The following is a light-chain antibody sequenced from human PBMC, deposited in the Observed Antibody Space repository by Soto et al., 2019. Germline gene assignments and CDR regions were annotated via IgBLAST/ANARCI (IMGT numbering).Light chain of an antibody. V-gene: IGKV1-27*01. J-gene: IGKJ1*01. Sequence: DIQMTQSPSSLSASVVARVTITCRASEDISNYLAWYQQKPGKVPKLLIYGASTLQSGVPSRFSGSGSGTDFTLTISSLQTEDVATYYCQNYNRAPWTVGQGTKVESK. CDR2: GAS. CDR1: EDISNY. CDR3: QNYNRAPWT.